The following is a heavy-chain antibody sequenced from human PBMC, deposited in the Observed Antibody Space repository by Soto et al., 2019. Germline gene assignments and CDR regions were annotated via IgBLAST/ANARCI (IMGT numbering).Heavy chain of an antibody. CDR2: ISSSSSYI. V-gene: IGHV3-21*01. CDR3: ARVVGLDRGYAFDI. Sequence: EVQLVESGGGLVKPGGSLRLSCAASGFTFSSYSMNWVRQAPGKGLEWVSSISSSSSYIYYADSVKGRFTISRDNAKNSLYMQMNSLRAEDTAVYYCARVVGLDRGYAFDIWGQGTMVTVSS. CDR1: GFTFSSYS. D-gene: IGHD2-15*01. J-gene: IGHJ3*02.